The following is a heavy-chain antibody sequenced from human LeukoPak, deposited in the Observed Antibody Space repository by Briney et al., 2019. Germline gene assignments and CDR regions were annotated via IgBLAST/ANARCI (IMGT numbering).Heavy chain of an antibody. CDR2: ISSSSSYI. CDR3: ARVDTAMVTRY. J-gene: IGHJ4*02. CDR1: GFNFSSYS. Sequence: GSLRLSCGASGFNFSSYSMNWVRQAPGKGVEWVSSISSSSSYIYYADSVKGRFTISRDNAKNSLYLQMNSLRAEDTAVYYCARVDTAMVTRYWGQGTLVTVSS. V-gene: IGHV3-21*01. D-gene: IGHD5-18*01.